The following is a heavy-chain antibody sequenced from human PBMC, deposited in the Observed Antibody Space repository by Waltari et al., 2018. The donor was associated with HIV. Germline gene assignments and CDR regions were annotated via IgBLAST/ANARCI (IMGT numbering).Heavy chain of an antibody. CDR3: ARDLGSGIPGGY. V-gene: IGHV3-33*01. Sequence: QVQLVESGGGVVQPGRSLRLSCAASGFTFSSYGLHWVRQAPGKGLEWVAVIWYDGSNKYYADSVKGRFTISRDNSKNTLYLQMNSLRAEDTAVYYCARDLGSGIPGGYWGQGTLVTVSS. CDR1: GFTFSSYG. D-gene: IGHD3-10*01. J-gene: IGHJ4*02. CDR2: IWYDGSNK.